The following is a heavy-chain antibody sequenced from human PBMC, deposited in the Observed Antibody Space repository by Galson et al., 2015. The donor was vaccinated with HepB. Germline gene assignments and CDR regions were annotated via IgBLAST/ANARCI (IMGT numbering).Heavy chain of an antibody. CDR1: GFTFSSYG. CDR3: ARVPAATVPYYYYYYGMDV. J-gene: IGHJ6*02. V-gene: IGHV3-30-3*01. Sequence: SLRLSCAASGFTFSSYGMHWVRQAPGKGLEWVAVLSYDGSDKYHADSVKGRFTISRDNSKNTLYLQRNSLRPEDTAVYFCARVPAATVPYYYYYYGMDVWGQGTTVTVSS. CDR2: LSYDGSDK. D-gene: IGHD2-2*01.